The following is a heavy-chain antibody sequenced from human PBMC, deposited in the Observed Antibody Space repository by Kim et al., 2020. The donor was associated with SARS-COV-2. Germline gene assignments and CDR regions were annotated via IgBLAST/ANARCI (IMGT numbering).Heavy chain of an antibody. D-gene: IGHD2-15*01. Sequence: GGSLRLSCTASGFTFGDYAMSWFRQAPGKGLEWVGFIRSKAYGGTTEYAASVKGRFTISRDDSKSIAYLQMNSLKTEDTAVYYCTRGVGYCSGGSCAAQYWGQGTLVTVSS. CDR2: IRSKAYGGTT. J-gene: IGHJ4*02. CDR1: GFTFGDYA. CDR3: TRGVGYCSGGSCAAQY. V-gene: IGHV3-49*03.